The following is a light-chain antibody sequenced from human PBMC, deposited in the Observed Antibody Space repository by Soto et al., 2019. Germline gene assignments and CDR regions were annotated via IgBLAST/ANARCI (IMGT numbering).Light chain of an antibody. Sequence: QSALTQPASVSGSPGQSITISCTGSSSAVGKYNLVSWYQHHPGKAPKLMIYEDIERPSGVSNRFSGSKSGNTASLTISGLQTEDEADYYCCSYAGGTSVVFGGGTKLTVL. CDR3: CSYAGGTSVV. V-gene: IGLV2-23*01. CDR1: SSAVGKYNL. J-gene: IGLJ2*01. CDR2: EDI.